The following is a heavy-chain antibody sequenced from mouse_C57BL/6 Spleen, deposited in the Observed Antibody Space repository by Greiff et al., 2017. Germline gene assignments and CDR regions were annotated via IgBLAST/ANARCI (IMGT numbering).Heavy chain of an antibody. D-gene: IGHD1-1*01. CDR2: IYPGDGDT. V-gene: IGHV1-82*01. Sequence: VKLQQSGPELVKPGASVKISCKASGYAFSSSWMNWVKQRPGKGLEWIGRIYPGDGDTNYNGKFKGKATLTADKSSSTAYMQLSSLTSEDSAVYFCARETVGDYWGQGTLVTVSA. CDR1: GYAFSSSW. J-gene: IGHJ3*01. CDR3: ARETVGDY.